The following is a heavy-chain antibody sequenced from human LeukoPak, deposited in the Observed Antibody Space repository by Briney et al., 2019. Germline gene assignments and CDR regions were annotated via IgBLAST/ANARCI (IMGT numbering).Heavy chain of an antibody. J-gene: IGHJ4*02. CDR3: ASGFPRPTRAFYFDY. D-gene: IGHD3-3*02. V-gene: IGHV1-69*05. Sequence: ASVKVSCKASGGTFSSYAISWVRQAPGQGLEWMGGIIPIFGTANYAQKFQGRVTITTDESTSTAYMELSSLRSEDTAVYYCASGFPRPTRAFYFDYWGQGTLVTVSS. CDR1: GGTFSSYA. CDR2: IIPIFGTA.